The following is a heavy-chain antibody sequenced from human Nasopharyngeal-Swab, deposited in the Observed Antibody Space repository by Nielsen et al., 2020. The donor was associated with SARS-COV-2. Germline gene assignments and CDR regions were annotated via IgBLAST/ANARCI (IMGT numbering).Heavy chain of an antibody. D-gene: IGHD7-27*01. CDR1: GFTFDDYA. CDR2: ISWNSGSI. J-gene: IGHJ3*02. CDR3: AKLAFVGTTYDAFDI. Sequence: GGSLRLSCAASGFTFDDYAMHWVRQAPGKGLEWVSGISWNSGSIGYADSVKGRFTISSDNAKNSLYLQMNSLRAEDTALYYCAKLAFVGTTYDAFDIWGQGTMVTVSS. V-gene: IGHV3-9*01.